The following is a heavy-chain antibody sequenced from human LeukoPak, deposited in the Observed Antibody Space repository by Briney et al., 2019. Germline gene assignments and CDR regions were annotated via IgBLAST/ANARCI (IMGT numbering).Heavy chain of an antibody. V-gene: IGHV4-30-2*01. Sequence: PSETLSLTCTVSGGSISSGGYYWSWIRQPPGKGLEWIGYIYHSGSTYYNPSLKSRVTISVDRSKNQFSLKLSSVTAADTAVYYCARVTPGTSLVDPWGQGALVTVSS. CDR2: IYHSGST. CDR1: GGSISSGGYY. J-gene: IGHJ5*02. CDR3: ARVTPGTSLVDP. D-gene: IGHD2/OR15-2a*01.